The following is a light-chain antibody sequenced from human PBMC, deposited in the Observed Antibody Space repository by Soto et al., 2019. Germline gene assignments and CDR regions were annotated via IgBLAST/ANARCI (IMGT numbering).Light chain of an antibody. Sequence: QSVLTQPPSASGTPGQRVTISCSGSTSNIGSNTVNWFQQLPGTAPKLLIYSTNQRPSGVPDRFSGSKSGTSASLAIGGLQSEDEADYYCATWDDSLDGLLFGGGTKLTVL. J-gene: IGLJ2*01. CDR2: STN. V-gene: IGLV1-44*01. CDR1: TSNIGSNT. CDR3: ATWDDSLDGLL.